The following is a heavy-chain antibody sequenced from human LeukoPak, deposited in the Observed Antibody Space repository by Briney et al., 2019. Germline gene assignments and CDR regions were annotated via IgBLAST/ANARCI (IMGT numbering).Heavy chain of an antibody. CDR3: ARDNGSGSYSRPPPRFDT. V-gene: IGHV1-2*02. CDR2: INPNSGGT. D-gene: IGHD3-10*01. Sequence: VASVKVSCKASGYTFTGYYMHWVRQAPGQGLEWMGWINPNSGGTNYAQKFQGRVTMTRDTSISTAYMELSRLRSDDTAVYYCARDNGSGSYSRPPPRFDTWGQGTLVTVSS. J-gene: IGHJ5*02. CDR1: GYTFTGYY.